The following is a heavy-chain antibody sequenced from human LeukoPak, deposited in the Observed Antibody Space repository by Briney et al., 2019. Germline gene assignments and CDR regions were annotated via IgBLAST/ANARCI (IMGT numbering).Heavy chain of an antibody. V-gene: IGHV1-69*04. CDR2: IIPILGIA. Sequence: GASVKVSCKASGGTFSSYAISWVRQAPGQGLEWMGRIIPILGIANYAQKFQGRVTITADKSTSTAYMELSSLRSEDTAVYYCARDAVPLYDYVWGSYRPAYYFDYWGQGTLVTVSS. CDR3: ARDAVPLYDYVWGSYRPAYYFDY. J-gene: IGHJ4*02. D-gene: IGHD3-16*02. CDR1: GGTFSSYA.